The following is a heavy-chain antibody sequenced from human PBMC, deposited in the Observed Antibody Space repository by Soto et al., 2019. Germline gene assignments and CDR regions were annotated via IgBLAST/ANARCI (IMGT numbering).Heavy chain of an antibody. V-gene: IGHV3-23*01. Sequence: EVQLLESGGGLVQPGGSLRLSCAVSGFTFSNYAMGWVRQAPGKGLQWVSGISSSGGATFYADSVKGRFTISRDNYKNMVYLQMNSLRAEDTALYYCATRSRPSEYWGQGTLVTVSS. D-gene: IGHD2-2*01. J-gene: IGHJ4*02. CDR3: ATRSRPSEY. CDR2: ISSSGGAT. CDR1: GFTFSNYA.